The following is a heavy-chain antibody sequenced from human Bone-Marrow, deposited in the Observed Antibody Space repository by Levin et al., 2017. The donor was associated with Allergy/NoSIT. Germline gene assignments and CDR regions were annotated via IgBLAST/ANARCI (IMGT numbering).Heavy chain of an antibody. D-gene: IGHD2-2*02. CDR1: GFTFSSYA. Sequence: GGSLRLSCAASGFTFSSYAMHWVRQAPGKGLEWVAVISYDGSNKYYADSVKGRFTISRDNSKNTLYLQMNSLRAEDTAVYYCASELYTEGAFDIWGQGTMVTVSS. V-gene: IGHV3-30-3*01. CDR2: ISYDGSNK. CDR3: ASELYTEGAFDI. J-gene: IGHJ3*02.